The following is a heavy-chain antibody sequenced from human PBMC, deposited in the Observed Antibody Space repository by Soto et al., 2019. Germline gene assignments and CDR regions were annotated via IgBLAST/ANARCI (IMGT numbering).Heavy chain of an antibody. CDR2: IWYDGSNK. J-gene: IGHJ4*02. CDR1: GFTFSTYG. Sequence: QVHLVESGGGVVQPGRSLRLSCVASGFTFSTYGMHWVRQAPGKGLEWVAVIWYDGSNKYYADSVKGRFTISRDNSKNTLYLQMNSLRAEDTAVYYCARDGYNLPFDYWGQGTLVTVSS. CDR3: ARDGYNLPFDY. D-gene: IGHD5-12*01. V-gene: IGHV3-33*01.